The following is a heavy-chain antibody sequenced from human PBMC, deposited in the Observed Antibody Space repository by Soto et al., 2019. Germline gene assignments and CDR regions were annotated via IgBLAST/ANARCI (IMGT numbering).Heavy chain of an antibody. CDR3: ARQAKIGDRSQFYFDS. V-gene: IGHV3-30*04. D-gene: IGHD3-16*01. CDR1: GFTFSFYA. CDR2: ISYNGRNK. Sequence: PGGSLRLSCAASGFTFSFYAMHWVRQAPGKGLEWVAVISYNGRNKHHVDSVKGRFTISRDNSQDTLYLQMDSLRPDDTAVYYCARQAKIGDRSQFYFDSWGQGTLVTVSS. J-gene: IGHJ4*02.